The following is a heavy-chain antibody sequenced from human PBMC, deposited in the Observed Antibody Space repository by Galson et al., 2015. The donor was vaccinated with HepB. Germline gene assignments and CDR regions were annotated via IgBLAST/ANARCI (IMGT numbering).Heavy chain of an antibody. Sequence: SLRLSCAASGFTFSSYAMHWVRQAPGKGLEYVSAISSNGGSTYYANSVKGRFTISRDNSKNTQYLQMGSLRAEDMAVYYCARGERDYGDSHDAFDIWGQGTMVTVSS. CDR1: GFTFSSYA. CDR2: ISSNGGST. J-gene: IGHJ3*02. CDR3: ARGERDYGDSHDAFDI. D-gene: IGHD4-17*01. V-gene: IGHV3-64*01.